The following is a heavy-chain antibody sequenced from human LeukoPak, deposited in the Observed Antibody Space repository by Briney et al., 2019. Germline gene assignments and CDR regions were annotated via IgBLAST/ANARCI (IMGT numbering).Heavy chain of an antibody. CDR2: IYHSGST. V-gene: IGHV4-4*02. D-gene: IGHD6-19*01. CDR3: ARGPPAIAVAGTFYFDY. J-gene: IGHJ4*02. CDR1: GGSISSSNW. Sequence: SETLSLTCAVSGGSISSSNWWSWVRQPPGKALEWIGEIYHSGSTNYSPSLKSRVTISVDKSKNQFSLRLSSVTAADTAVYYCARGPPAIAVAGTFYFDYWGQGTLVTVSS.